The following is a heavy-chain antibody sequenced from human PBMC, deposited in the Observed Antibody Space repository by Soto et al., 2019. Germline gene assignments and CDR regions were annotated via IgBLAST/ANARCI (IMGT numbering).Heavy chain of an antibody. CDR1: GFTISTYH. V-gene: IGHV3-48*02. D-gene: IGHD1-26*01. Sequence: GGSLRLSCAASGFTISTYHLNWVRQAPGKGLEWVSYISTDLRALYYADSVRGRFTISRDNAKNSLYLQMTSLRDEDTGVYYCTRDGRRGYDMDVWGQGTTVTVSS. CDR3: TRDGRRGYDMDV. J-gene: IGHJ6*02. CDR2: ISTDLRAL.